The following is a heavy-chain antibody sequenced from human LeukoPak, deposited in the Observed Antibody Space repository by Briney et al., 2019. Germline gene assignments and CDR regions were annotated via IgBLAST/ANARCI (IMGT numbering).Heavy chain of an antibody. CDR3: ARGRGVRGDWHDAFDI. Sequence: TGGSLRLSCAASGFIFSNYAIHWVRQAPGKGLEHVSSISTDGGRTYYADSVKGKLTISRDNSKNTVYLQMGSLRPEDMVVYYCARGRGVRGDWHDAFDIWGQGTMVTVSS. D-gene: IGHD2-21*02. CDR1: GFIFSNYA. J-gene: IGHJ3*02. V-gene: IGHV3-64*02. CDR2: ISTDGGRT.